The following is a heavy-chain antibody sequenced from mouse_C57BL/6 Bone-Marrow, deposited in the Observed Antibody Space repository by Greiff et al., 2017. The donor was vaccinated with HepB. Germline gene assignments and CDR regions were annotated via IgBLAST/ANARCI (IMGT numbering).Heavy chain of an antibody. CDR1: GFTFSDYG. Sequence: EVQLVESGGGLVKPGGSLKLSCAASGFTFSDYGMHWVRQAPEKGLEWVAYISSGSSTIYYADTVKGRFTISRDNAKNTLFQQMTSLRSEDTAMYYCARGTYYSNYDAMDYWGQGTSVTVSS. CDR3: ARGTYYSNYDAMDY. D-gene: IGHD2-5*01. V-gene: IGHV5-17*01. CDR2: ISSGSSTI. J-gene: IGHJ4*01.